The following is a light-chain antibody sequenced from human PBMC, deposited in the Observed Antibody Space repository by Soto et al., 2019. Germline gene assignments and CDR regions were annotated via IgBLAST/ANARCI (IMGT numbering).Light chain of an antibody. J-gene: IGKJ1*01. CDR2: GAS. CDR3: QQYNNWPPGT. Sequence: EIVMSQSPATLSVSPGERATLSCRASQSVSSNLAWYQQKPGQAPRLLIYGASTRATGIPARFSGSGSGTEFTLTISSLQSEDFAVYYGQQYNNWPPGTFGQGTKVDI. V-gene: IGKV3-15*01. CDR1: QSVSSN.